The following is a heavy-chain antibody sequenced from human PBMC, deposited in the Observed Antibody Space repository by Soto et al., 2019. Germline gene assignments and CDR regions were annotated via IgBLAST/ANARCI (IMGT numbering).Heavy chain of an antibody. J-gene: IGHJ6*02. D-gene: IGHD6-13*01. CDR2: IYYSGST. CDR3: ARVEQQLVLSYYYGMDV. V-gene: IGHV4-39*01. CDR1: GGSISSSSYY. Sequence: QLQLQESGPGLVKPSETLSLTCTVSGGSISSSSYYWGWIRQPPGKGLEWIGSIYYSGSTYYNPSLQSRVTISVDTSKNQFSLKLSSVTAADTAVYYCARVEQQLVLSYYYGMDVWGQGTTVTVSS.